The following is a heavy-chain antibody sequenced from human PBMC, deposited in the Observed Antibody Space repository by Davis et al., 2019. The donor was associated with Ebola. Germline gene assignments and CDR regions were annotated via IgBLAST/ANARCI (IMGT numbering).Heavy chain of an antibody. Sequence: SVKVSCKASGYTFTSYAMHWVRQAPGQRLEWMGGIIPIFGTANYAQKFQGRVTITADESTSTAYMELSSLRSEDTAVYYCARDRHGDYAYYGMDVWGKGTTVTVSS. CDR1: GYTFTSYA. J-gene: IGHJ6*04. CDR2: IIPIFGTA. CDR3: ARDRHGDYAYYGMDV. D-gene: IGHD4-17*01. V-gene: IGHV1-69*13.